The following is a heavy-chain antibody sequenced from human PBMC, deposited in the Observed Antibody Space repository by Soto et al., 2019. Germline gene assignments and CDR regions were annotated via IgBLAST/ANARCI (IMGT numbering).Heavy chain of an antibody. J-gene: IGHJ4*02. CDR2: IYYSGST. Sequence: SETLSLTCTVSGGSISSYYWSWIRQPPGKGLEWIGYIYYSGSTNYNPSLKSRVTISVDTSKNQLSLKLNSMTAADTAVYYCARHNYGSGSAYFDYRGQGTLVTVSS. D-gene: IGHD3-10*01. CDR1: GGSISSYY. V-gene: IGHV4-59*08. CDR3: ARHNYGSGSAYFDY.